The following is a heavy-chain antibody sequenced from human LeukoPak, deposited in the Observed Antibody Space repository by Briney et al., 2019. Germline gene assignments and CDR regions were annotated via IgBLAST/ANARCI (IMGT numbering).Heavy chain of an antibody. D-gene: IGHD2-2*01. Sequence: GGSLRLSCAASGFTFSTYAASWVRQAPGKGLEWVSAITGSGGSTYYADSVKGRFTISRDNSKNTFYLQMNSLRAEDTAVYYCTKGYYCSSPNCHWFDPWGQGTLVTVSS. CDR2: ITGSGGST. J-gene: IGHJ5*02. CDR1: GFTFSTYA. CDR3: TKGYYCSSPNCHWFDP. V-gene: IGHV3-23*01.